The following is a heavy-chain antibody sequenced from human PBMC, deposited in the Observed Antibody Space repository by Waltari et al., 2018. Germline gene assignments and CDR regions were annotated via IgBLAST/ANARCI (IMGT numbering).Heavy chain of an antibody. CDR2: ISDSGVIT. CDR3: ARHLYSIDYLELAK. V-gene: IGHV3-23*01. CDR1: GFNFISSA. Sequence: EEHLLESGGGLAQPGGSLRLAGPASGFNFISSAWSWVRQAPGKGLEWVSGISDSGVITKYADSVKGRFTVSRDNSKNTVFLHLNSLRAEDTAIYYCARHLYSIDYLELAKWGQGTLVTVSS. D-gene: IGHD3-22*01. J-gene: IGHJ4*02.